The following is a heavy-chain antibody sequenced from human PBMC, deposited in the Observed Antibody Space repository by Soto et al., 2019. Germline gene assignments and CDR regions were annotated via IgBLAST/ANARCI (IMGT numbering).Heavy chain of an antibody. CDR3: ARHPGIAVAGTSGDY. V-gene: IGHV5-51*01. J-gene: IGHJ4*02. Sequence: GESLNISGKGSGGSFSSYWMGWVRQMPGKGLEWMGIIYPGDSDTRYSPSFQGQVTISADKSISTAYLQWSSLKASDTAMYYCARHPGIAVAGTSGDYWGQGTLVTVSS. D-gene: IGHD6-19*01. CDR1: GGSFSSYW. CDR2: IYPGDSDT.